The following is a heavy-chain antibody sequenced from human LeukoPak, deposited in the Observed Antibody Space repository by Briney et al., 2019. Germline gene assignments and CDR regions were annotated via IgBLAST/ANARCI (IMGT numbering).Heavy chain of an antibody. Sequence: SETLSLTCTVSGGSISSGSYYWSWIRQPAGKGLEWIGRIYTSGSTNYNPSLKSRVTISVDTSKNQFSLKLSSVTAADTAVYYCARDRGHYEPYYFDYWGQGTLVTVSS. CDR2: IYTSGST. J-gene: IGHJ4*02. V-gene: IGHV4-61*02. CDR1: GGSISSGSYY. CDR3: ARDRGHYEPYYFDY. D-gene: IGHD3-22*01.